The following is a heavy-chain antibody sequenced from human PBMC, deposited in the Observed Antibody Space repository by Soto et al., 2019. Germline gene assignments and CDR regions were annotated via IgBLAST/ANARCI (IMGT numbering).Heavy chain of an antibody. V-gene: IGHV3-33*01. CDR3: ARGLHSLFDY. Sequence: QVQLVESGGGVVQPGGSLGLSCAATGFTLSNYGMHWFRQAPGKGLEWVAVIWYDGNNKYYADSVKGRFTIYRDNSNNTLYVQMTSLRAEDTAVYYCARGLHSLFDYWGQGTLVTVSS. D-gene: IGHD2-21*01. CDR2: IWYDGNNK. CDR1: GFTLSNYG. J-gene: IGHJ4*02.